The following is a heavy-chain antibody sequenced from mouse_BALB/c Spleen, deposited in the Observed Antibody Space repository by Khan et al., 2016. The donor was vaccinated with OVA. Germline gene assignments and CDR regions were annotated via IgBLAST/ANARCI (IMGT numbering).Heavy chain of an antibody. CDR3: TRGLFDV. V-gene: IGHV1-19*01. J-gene: IGHJ1*01. Sequence: VQLKQSGPELVKPGASVKMSCKASGYTFTDYYMKWVKQSQGKSIEWIGDINPDNGDTFYNQKFKGKATLTVDKSSSTAYMQLNSLTSEDSALYFCTRGLFDVWGAGTTVTVSS. CDR2: INPDNGDT. CDR1: GYTFTDYY.